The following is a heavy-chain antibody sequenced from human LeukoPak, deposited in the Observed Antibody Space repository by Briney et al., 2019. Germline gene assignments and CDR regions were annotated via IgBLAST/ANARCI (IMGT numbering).Heavy chain of an antibody. J-gene: IGHJ2*01. CDR2: IYYSGST. Sequence: SETLSLTCTVSGGSISSSSYYWGWIRQPPGKGLEWVGRIYYSGSTHYNPSLESRVTISADTCKNQFSLKLSSVTAADTAVYYCARRSVYWYFDLWGRGTLVTVSS. D-gene: IGHD2-8*01. CDR3: ARRSVYWYFDL. V-gene: IGHV4-39*01. CDR1: GGSISSSSYY.